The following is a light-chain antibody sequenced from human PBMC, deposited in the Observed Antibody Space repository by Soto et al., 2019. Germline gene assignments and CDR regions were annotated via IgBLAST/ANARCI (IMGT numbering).Light chain of an antibody. J-gene: IGLJ1*01. CDR3: CSYAENCFYV. V-gene: IGLV2-11*01. Sequence: QSALTQPRSVSGSPGQSVTFSCTGTSGDVGGYDYVSWYQHHPGKAPKLIIFDVTKRPSGVPDRFSGSKSGNTASLTISGLQAEDEADYHCCSYAENCFYVFGSGTKLTVL. CDR1: SGDVGGYDY. CDR2: DVT.